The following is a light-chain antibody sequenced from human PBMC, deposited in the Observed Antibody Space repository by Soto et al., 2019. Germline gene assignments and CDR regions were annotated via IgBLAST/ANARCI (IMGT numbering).Light chain of an antibody. V-gene: IGLV2-11*01. J-gene: IGLJ1*01. CDR1: SSDVGGYNY. CDR3: CSHAGSSAV. CDR2: DVT. Sequence: ALTQPRSVSGSPRQSVTISCTGTSSDVGGYNYVSWYQQHPGKAPKLMIYDVTTRPSGVPDRFSGSKSGNTASLTISGLQAEDEADYYCCSHAGSSAVFGTGTKVTVL.